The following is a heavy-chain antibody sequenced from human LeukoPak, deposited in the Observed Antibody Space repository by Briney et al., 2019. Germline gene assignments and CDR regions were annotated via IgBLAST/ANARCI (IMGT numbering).Heavy chain of an antibody. CDR2: IYHSGST. CDR3: AREKRGYYDSSGYSDY. V-gene: IGHV4-38-2*02. Sequence: SETLSLTCTVSGESISGFYWTWIRQPPGKGLEWIGSIYHSGSTYYNPSLKSRVTISVDTSKNQFSLKLSSVTAADTAVYYCAREKRGYYDSSGYSDYWGQGTLVTVSS. J-gene: IGHJ4*02. D-gene: IGHD3-22*01. CDR1: GESISGFY.